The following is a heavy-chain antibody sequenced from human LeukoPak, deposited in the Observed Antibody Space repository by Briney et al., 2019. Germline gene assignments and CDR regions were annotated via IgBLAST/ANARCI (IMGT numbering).Heavy chain of an antibody. CDR3: VRLQPNTGEWAFDI. J-gene: IGHJ3*02. Sequence: SETLSLTCTVSGGSISSYYWSWIRQPPGEGLEWIGYISNSGSTNYNPSLKSRVTISVHTSKNQLSLKLSSVTAADTAVYHCVRLQPNTGEWAFDIWGQGTMVSVSS. D-gene: IGHD1-1*01. CDR1: GGSISSYY. CDR2: ISNSGST. V-gene: IGHV4-59*01.